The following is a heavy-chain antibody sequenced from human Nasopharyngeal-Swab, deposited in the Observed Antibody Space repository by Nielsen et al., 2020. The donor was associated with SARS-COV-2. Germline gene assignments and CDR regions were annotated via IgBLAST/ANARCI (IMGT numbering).Heavy chain of an antibody. CDR3: VRFSSWYYFDY. J-gene: IGHJ4*02. CDR1: GGSISSSSYY. V-gene: IGHV4-39*01. Sequence: SETLSLTCTVSGGSISSSSYYWGWIRQPPGKGLEWIGSIYYSGSTYYNPSLKSRVTISVDTSKNQFSLKLSSVTAADTAVYYCVRFSSWYYFDYWAQGTQVTVSS. CDR2: IYYSGST. D-gene: IGHD6-13*01.